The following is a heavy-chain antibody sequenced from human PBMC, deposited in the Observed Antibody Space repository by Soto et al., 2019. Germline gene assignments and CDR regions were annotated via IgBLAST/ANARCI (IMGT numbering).Heavy chain of an antibody. CDR1: GYTFTNYD. CDR2: ISTYNGNT. D-gene: IGHD5-12*01. V-gene: IGHV1-18*01. Sequence: GASVKVSCKASGYTFTNYDITWVRQAPGQGLEWMGWISTYNGNTNYAQTFQGRVTMTTDTSTSTVHMEVRSLRSDDTAVYYCAREGVAPYYYYGMDVWGQGTPVTVSS. CDR3: AREGVAPYYYYGMDV. J-gene: IGHJ6*02.